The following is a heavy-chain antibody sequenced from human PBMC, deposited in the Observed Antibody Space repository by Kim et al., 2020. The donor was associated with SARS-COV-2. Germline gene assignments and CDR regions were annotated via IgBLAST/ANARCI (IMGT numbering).Heavy chain of an antibody. CDR3: ARDRTAAGYGMDV. CDR1: GGSVSSGSYY. V-gene: IGHV4-61*01. CDR2: IYYSGST. Sequence: SEILSLTCTVSGGSVSSGSYYWSWIRQPPGKGLEWIGYIYYSGSTNYNPSLKSRVTISVDTSKNQFSLKLSSVTAADTAVYYCARDRTAAGYGMDVWGQGTTVTVSS. J-gene: IGHJ6*02. D-gene: IGHD6-13*01.